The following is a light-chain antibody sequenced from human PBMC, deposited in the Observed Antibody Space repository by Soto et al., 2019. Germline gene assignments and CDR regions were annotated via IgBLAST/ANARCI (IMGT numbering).Light chain of an antibody. CDR1: SSDIGAYDS. CDR2: KGT. CDR3: CSSAPESTYV. J-gene: IGLJ1*01. V-gene: IGLV2-23*01. Sequence: QSVLAQPASVSGSPGQSITISCTGTSSDIGAYDSVSWYQHHPHKAPRLIIYKGTQRPSGVSNRFSGSTSGNAASLTISGLQAVDEADYFCCSSAPESTYVFGTGTKVTVL.